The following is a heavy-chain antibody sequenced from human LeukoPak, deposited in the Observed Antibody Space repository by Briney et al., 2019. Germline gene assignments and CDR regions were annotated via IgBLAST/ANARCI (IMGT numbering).Heavy chain of an antibody. V-gene: IGHV4-34*01. CDR2: INHSGST. J-gene: IGHJ4*02. D-gene: IGHD3-22*01. CDR3: ARDYYDSSGYYYPFDY. Sequence: PSETLSLTCAVSGGSFRGYYWSWIRQPPGKGLEWIGEINHSGSTNYNPSLKSRVTISVDTSKNQFSLKLSSVTAADTAVYYCARDYYDSSGYYYPFDYWGQGTLVTVSS. CDR1: GGSFRGYY.